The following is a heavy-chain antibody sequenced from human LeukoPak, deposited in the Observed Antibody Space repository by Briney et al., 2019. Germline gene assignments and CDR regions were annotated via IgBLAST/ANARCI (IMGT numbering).Heavy chain of an antibody. CDR1: GFTFSSYA. CDR3: AKGHPGYSSSGYYFDY. Sequence: PGGSLGLSCAASGFTFSSYAMSWVRQAPGKGLEWVSAISGSGGSTYYADSVKGRFTISRDNSKNTLYLQMNSLRAEDTAVYYCAKGHPGYSSSGYYFDYWGQETLVTVSS. V-gene: IGHV3-23*01. D-gene: IGHD6-13*01. J-gene: IGHJ4*02. CDR2: ISGSGGST.